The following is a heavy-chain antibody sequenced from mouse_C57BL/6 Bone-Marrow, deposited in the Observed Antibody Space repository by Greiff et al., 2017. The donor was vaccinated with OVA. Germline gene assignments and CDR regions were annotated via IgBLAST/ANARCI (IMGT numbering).Heavy chain of an antibody. J-gene: IGHJ4*01. CDR1: GFTFSSYA. Sequence: EVKLVESGAGLVKPGGSLKLSCAASGFTFSSYAMAWVRQTPEKRLEWVAYISSGGDYIYYADTVKGRFTISRDNARNTLYLQMSSLKSEDTAMYYCTRLLDAMDYWGQGTSVTVSS. D-gene: IGHD2-1*01. V-gene: IGHV5-9-1*02. CDR2: ISSGGDYI. CDR3: TRLLDAMDY.